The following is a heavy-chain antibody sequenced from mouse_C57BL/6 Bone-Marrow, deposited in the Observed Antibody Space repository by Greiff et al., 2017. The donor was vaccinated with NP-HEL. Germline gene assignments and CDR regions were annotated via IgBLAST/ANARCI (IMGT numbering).Heavy chain of an antibody. CDR1: GYTFTDYY. J-gene: IGHJ4*01. CDR3: ERRDEGAMDY. V-gene: IGHV1-26*01. Sequence: EVQLQQSGPELVKPGASVKISCKASGYTFTDYYMNWVKQSHGKSLEWIGDINPNNGGTSYNQKFKGKATLTVDKSSSTAYMELRSLTSEDSAVYYCERRDEGAMDYWGQGTSVTVSS. CDR2: INPNNGGT.